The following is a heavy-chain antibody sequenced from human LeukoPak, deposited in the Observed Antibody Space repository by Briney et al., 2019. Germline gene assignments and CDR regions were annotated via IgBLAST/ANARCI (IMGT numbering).Heavy chain of an antibody. D-gene: IGHD6-13*01. CDR3: ARADRYGTTWYGRVGY. Sequence: GGSLRLSCGASGFTFSNYAMSWVRQAPGKGLESVSDIRSTGGTTAYADSVKGRFTISRDNSRNTLYLQMNSLRAEGTAVYYCARADRYGTTWYGRVGYWGQGTLVTVSS. V-gene: IGHV3-23*01. CDR2: IRSTGGTT. CDR1: GFTFSNYA. J-gene: IGHJ4*02.